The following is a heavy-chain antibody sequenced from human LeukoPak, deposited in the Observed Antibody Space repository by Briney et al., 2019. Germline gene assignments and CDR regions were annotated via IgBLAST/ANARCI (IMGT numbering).Heavy chain of an antibody. CDR2: IYSGGST. D-gene: IGHD3-22*01. V-gene: IGHV3-53*01. Sequence: AGSLRLSCAASGFTVSSNYMSWVRQAPGTGPEWVSVIYSGGSTSYPDSVRGRFTIPRDMSKNTLYLQMNSLRAEDTAVYYCARESRVVAGAAFDIWGQGTMVTVSS. CDR1: GFTVSSNY. CDR3: ARESRVVAGAAFDI. J-gene: IGHJ3*02.